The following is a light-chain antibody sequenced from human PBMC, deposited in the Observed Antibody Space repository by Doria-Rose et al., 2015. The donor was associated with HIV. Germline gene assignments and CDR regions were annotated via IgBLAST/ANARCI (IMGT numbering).Light chain of an antibody. J-gene: IGKJ5*01. V-gene: IGKV3-20*01. CDR2: DAS. CDR1: QRVKSSY. Sequence: TQSPGILSLSPGERATLSCRASQRVKSSYLAWYQQKPGQAPRLLIYDASTRATGIPDRFSGSGSGTDSTLTISRLEPEDVAVYYCQQYGTSRGTFGQGTRLEIK. CDR3: QQYGTSRGT.